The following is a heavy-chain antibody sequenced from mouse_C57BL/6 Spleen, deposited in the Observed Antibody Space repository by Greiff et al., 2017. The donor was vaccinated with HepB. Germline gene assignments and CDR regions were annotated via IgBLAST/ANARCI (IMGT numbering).Heavy chain of an antibody. CDR2: IYPGSGST. CDR1: AYTFTSYW. J-gene: IGHJ4*01. V-gene: IGHV1-55*01. D-gene: IGHD1-1*01. CDR3: ARRRFITTVEDAMDY. Sequence: QVQLQQPGAELVKPGASVKMSCKASAYTFTSYWITWVKQRPGQGLEWIGDIYPGSGSTNYNEKFKSKATLTVDTSSSTAYMQLSSLTSEDSAVYYCARRRFITTVEDAMDYWGQGTSVTVSS.